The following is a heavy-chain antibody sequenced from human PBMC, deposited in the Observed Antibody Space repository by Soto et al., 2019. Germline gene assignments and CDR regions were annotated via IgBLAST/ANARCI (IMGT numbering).Heavy chain of an antibody. CDR3: ARRGSGHTFDY. CDR1: GASIIRTGFH. CDR2: IYEAGTT. J-gene: IGHJ4*02. D-gene: IGHD3-10*01. Sequence: SETLSLTCAVSGASIIRTGFHWVWIRQPPGQGLEWIGSIYEAGTTFYNSSLKSRVTISADTSKNHFSLRLSSVTAADTAVYYCARRGSGHTFDYWGQGTLVTVSS. V-gene: IGHV4-39*01.